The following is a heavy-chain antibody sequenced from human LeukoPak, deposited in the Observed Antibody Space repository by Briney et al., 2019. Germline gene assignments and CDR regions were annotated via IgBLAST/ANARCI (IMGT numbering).Heavy chain of an antibody. CDR2: IQYDGSNK. J-gene: IGHJ6*03. Sequence: PGGSLRLSCVASGFTFGSKDMHWVRQAPGKGLEWVAFIQYDGSNKYEDSVRGRFTISRDNSKNTLYLQIHSLTSEDTAVYYCAKRNRYYMDVWGKGTTVTIS. CDR1: GFTFGSKD. CDR3: AKRNRYYMDV. V-gene: IGHV3-30*02.